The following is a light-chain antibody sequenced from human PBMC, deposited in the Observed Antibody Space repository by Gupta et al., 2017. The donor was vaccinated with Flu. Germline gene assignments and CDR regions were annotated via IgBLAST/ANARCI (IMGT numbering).Light chain of an antibody. CDR2: GAS. CDR1: QSVGSN. CDR3: QQYNDWPSWM. Sequence: DIVMTQPPATLSVSPGERATLSCRASQSVGSNLAWYQQKPGQAPRLLIYGASIRATGIPARFSGSGSGTEFTLTVSSLQSEDFAVYYCQQYNDWPSWMFGQGTKVEIK. V-gene: IGKV3-15*01. J-gene: IGKJ1*01.